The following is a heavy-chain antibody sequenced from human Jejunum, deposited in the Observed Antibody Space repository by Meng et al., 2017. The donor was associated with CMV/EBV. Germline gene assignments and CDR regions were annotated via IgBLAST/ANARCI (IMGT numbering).Heavy chain of an antibody. V-gene: IGHV3-30*02. Sequence: STFSQYWMHWVRQAPGKGLEWVASMRHEGRSTAYAESVQGRFTISRDNSKSTLYLQMNSLRPDDTAVYYCARGALTVSPYYYGMGVWGQGTTVTVSS. CDR2: MRHEGRST. CDR1: STFSQYW. CDR3: ARGALTVSPYYYGMGV. J-gene: IGHJ6*02. D-gene: IGHD4-11*01.